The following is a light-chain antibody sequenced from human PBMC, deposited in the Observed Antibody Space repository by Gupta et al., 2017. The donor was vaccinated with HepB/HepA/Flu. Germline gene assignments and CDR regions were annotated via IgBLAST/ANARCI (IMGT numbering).Light chain of an antibody. J-gene: IGLJ3*02. CDR2: DVS. CDR1: SSDFWYYNY. CDR3: SSDTSSNIVV. Sequence: SALTQPASVSGSPGPSITISCTGTSSDFWYYNYVSWYQPHPGKAPKLIIYDVSNRPSGVANSFSGSKAGNTASLTISGLQEEEEADYYGSSDTSSNIVVFGGGTKLTVL. V-gene: IGLV2-14*01.